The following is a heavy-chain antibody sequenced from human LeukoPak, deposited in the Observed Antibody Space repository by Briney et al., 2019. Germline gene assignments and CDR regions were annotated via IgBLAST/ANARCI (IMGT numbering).Heavy chain of an antibody. Sequence: GGSLRLSCAASGFTFSIYAMSWVRQAPGKGLEWVSVIYSGGSTYYADSVKGRFTISRDNSKDTLYLQMNSLRAEDTAVYYCARVFRDGYNGLGYWGQGTLVTVSS. CDR2: IYSGGST. V-gene: IGHV3-53*01. CDR1: GFTFSIYA. D-gene: IGHD5-24*01. J-gene: IGHJ4*02. CDR3: ARVFRDGYNGLGY.